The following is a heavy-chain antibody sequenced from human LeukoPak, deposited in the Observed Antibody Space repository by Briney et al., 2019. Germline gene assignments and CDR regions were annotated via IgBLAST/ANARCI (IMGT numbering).Heavy chain of an antibody. CDR1: GGSVSTGSYY. Sequence: SETLSLTCIVSGGSVSTGSYYWSWIRLPPGKGLEWIGYIYFSGSTNYNPSLKSRVTISVDTSKNQFSLKLYSVTAADTAVYFCARVYASGTYPIDYWGQGTRVAVSS. V-gene: IGHV4-61*01. J-gene: IGHJ4*02. D-gene: IGHD3-10*01. CDR2: IYFSGST. CDR3: ARVYASGTYPIDY.